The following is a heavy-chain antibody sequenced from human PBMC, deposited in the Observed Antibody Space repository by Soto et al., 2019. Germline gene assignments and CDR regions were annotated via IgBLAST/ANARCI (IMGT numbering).Heavy chain of an antibody. CDR3: ARGHTIIPY. Sequence: GGSLRLSCTASGFTFGDSAMSWFRQAPGKGLEWVSFITTKAYGGTIEYAASVKGRFTISRDDSKSIAYLQMNSLKTEDTALYYYARGHTIIPYWGQGTLVTVSS. V-gene: IGHV3-49*03. D-gene: IGHD3-22*01. J-gene: IGHJ1*01. CDR2: ITTKAYGGTI. CDR1: GFTFGDSA.